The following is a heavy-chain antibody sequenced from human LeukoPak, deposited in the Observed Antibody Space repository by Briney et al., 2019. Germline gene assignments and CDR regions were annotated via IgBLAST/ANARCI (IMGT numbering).Heavy chain of an antibody. CDR1: GFTFSSYG. Sequence: GGSLRLSCAASGFTFSSYGMHWVRQAPGKGLEWVAVIWYDGSNKYYADSVKGRFTISRDNSKNTLYLQVNSLRAEDTAVYYCAKVRIAARPGYMDVWGKGTTVTVSS. CDR3: AKVRIAARPGYMDV. CDR2: IWYDGSNK. V-gene: IGHV3-33*06. D-gene: IGHD6-6*01. J-gene: IGHJ6*03.